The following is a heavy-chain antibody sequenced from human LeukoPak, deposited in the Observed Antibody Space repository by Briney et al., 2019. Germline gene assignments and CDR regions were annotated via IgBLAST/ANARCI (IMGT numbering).Heavy chain of an antibody. J-gene: IGHJ4*02. CDR2: IQYDGSGQ. D-gene: IGHD6-19*01. Sequence: GGSLRLSCAASGFTFSNYGMHWVRQAPGKGLEWVAFIQYDGSGQYYADSVKGRFTISRDNSKNTLYLQMNGLRAEDTAVYYCAKDASSGWPYSFDYWGQGTLVTVSS. V-gene: IGHV3-30*02. CDR3: AKDASSGWPYSFDY. CDR1: GFTFSNYG.